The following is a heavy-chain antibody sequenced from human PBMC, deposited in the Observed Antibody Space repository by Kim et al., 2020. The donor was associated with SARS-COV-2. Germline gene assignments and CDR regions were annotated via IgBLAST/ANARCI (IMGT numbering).Heavy chain of an antibody. CDR1: GFTFSSYG. CDR3: ARDPGGSSWFDP. Sequence: GGSLRLSCAASGFTFSSYGMHWVRQAPGKGLEWVAVIWYDGSNKYYADSVKGRFTISRDNSKNTLYLQMNSLRAEDTAVYYCARDPGGSSWFDPWGQGTLVTVSS. CDR2: IWYDGSNK. D-gene: IGHD1-26*01. V-gene: IGHV3-33*01. J-gene: IGHJ5*02.